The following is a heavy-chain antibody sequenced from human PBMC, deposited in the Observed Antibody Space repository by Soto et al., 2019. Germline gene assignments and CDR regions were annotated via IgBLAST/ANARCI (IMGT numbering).Heavy chain of an antibody. CDR3: ARLIVYYGSGSYSYGMDV. V-gene: IGHV4-39*01. J-gene: IGHJ6*02. CDR1: GGSISSSSYY. Sequence: SETLSLTCTVSGGSISSSSYYWGWIRQPPGKGLEWIGSIYYSGSTYYNPSLKSRVTISVDTSKNQFSLKLSSVTAADTAVYYCARLIVYYGSGSYSYGMDVWGQGTTVTVSS. D-gene: IGHD3-10*01. CDR2: IYYSGST.